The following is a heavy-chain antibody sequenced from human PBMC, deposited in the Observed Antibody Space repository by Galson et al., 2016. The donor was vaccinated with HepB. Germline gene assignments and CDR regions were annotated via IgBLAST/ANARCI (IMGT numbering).Heavy chain of an antibody. CDR3: AKSSEPYSSSWQYFDY. V-gene: IGHV3-30*18. CDR2: ISYDGSNK. CDR1: GFTFRSYG. J-gene: IGHJ4*02. D-gene: IGHD6-13*01. Sequence: SLRLSCAASGFTFRSYGMHWVRQAPGKGLEWVAVISYDGSNKYYADSVKGRFTISRDNSKNTLYLQMNSLRAEDTAVYYCAKSSEPYSSSWQYFDYWGQGTLVTVSS.